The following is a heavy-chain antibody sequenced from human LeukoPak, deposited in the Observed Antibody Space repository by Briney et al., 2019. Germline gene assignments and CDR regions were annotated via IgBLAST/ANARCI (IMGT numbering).Heavy chain of an antibody. CDR2: IYTSGST. D-gene: IGHD3-22*01. V-gene: IGHV4-61*02. CDR1: GGSINSGRYY. Sequence: SETLSLTCTVSGGSINSGRYYWSWIRQPAGKGLEWIGRIYTSGSTNYNPSLKSRVSISVDTSKNQFSLKLNSVTAADTAVYYCARVTSGGYLDSWGQGTLVTVSS. J-gene: IGHJ4*02. CDR3: ARVTSGGYLDS.